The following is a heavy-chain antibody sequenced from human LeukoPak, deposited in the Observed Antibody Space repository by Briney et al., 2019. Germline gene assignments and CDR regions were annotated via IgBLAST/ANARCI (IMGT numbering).Heavy chain of an antibody. J-gene: IGHJ1*01. CDR1: GFTFSSYA. Sequence: GGSLRLSCAASGFTFSSYAMHWVRQAPGKGLEWVAVISYDGSSKYYADSVKGRFTISRDNSKNTLYLQMNSLRAEDTAVYYCARDGARYCSGGSCYRYFQHWGQGTLVTVSS. D-gene: IGHD2-15*01. CDR3: ARDGARYCSGGSCYRYFQH. V-gene: IGHV3-30-3*01. CDR2: ISYDGSSK.